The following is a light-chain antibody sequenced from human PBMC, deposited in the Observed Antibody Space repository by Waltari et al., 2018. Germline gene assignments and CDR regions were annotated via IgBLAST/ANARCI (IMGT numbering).Light chain of an antibody. J-gene: IGLJ2*01. CDR1: SGHSDYS. CDR2: LDSDGSH. Sequence: QLALTQSPSASASLGASVKLTCTLSSGHSDYSIAWHKQQPEKGPRYLMKLDSDGSHTMGDGIPHRFSGSSSGAERYLTISSLQYEDEADYYCQTWGTGFVVFGGGTKLTVL. V-gene: IGLV4-69*01. CDR3: QTWGTGFVV.